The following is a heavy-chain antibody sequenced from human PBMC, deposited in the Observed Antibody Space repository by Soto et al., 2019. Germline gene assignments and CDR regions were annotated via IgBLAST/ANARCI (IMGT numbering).Heavy chain of an antibody. V-gene: IGHV4-59*08. D-gene: IGHD4-4*01. CDR2: IYYSGST. CDR3: ARHSNRNYGLYYFDY. CDR1: GGSVSSYY. Sequence: SETLSLTCTVSGGSVSSYYWSWIRQSPEKGLEWIGYIYYSGSTKYKPSLKSRVTISVDTSKNQFSLKVSSATAADTAVYHCARHSNRNYGLYYFDYWGLGALVTVSS. J-gene: IGHJ4*02.